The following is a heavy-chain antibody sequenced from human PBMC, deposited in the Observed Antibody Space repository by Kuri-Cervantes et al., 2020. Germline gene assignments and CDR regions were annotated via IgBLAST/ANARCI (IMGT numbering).Heavy chain of an antibody. V-gene: IGHV3-9*01. CDR1: RFIFADYA. J-gene: IGHJ4*02. Sequence: GGSLRLSCAASRFIFADYAMHWVRQAPGKGLEWVSSISWNSGSIGYADSVKGRFTISRDNSKNTLYLQMNSLRAEDTAVYYCARDSRAYFDYWGQGTLVTVSS. CDR3: ARDSRAYFDY. CDR2: ISWNSGSI.